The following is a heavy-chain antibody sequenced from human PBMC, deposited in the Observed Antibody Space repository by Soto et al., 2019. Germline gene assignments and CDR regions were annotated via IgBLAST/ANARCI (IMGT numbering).Heavy chain of an antibody. J-gene: IGHJ4*02. V-gene: IGHV3-23*01. CDR1: GFTFSSYA. Sequence: EVQLLESGGGLVQPGGSLRLSCAASGFTFSSYAMSWVRQAPGRGLEWVSAISNSGGSTYYADSVKGRFTISRDNSGSSLYMQMNSLRDEDTAVYYCAKVPNWGTHYYFDYWGQGTLVTVSS. D-gene: IGHD7-27*01. CDR3: AKVPNWGTHYYFDY. CDR2: ISNSGGST.